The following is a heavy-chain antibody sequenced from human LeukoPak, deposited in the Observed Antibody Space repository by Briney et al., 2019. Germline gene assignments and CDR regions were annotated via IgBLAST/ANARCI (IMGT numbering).Heavy chain of an antibody. CDR1: GYTFTTYG. J-gene: IGHJ3*01. CDR2: ISTYDGST. CDR3: ARETIEAFDV. D-gene: IGHD4/OR15-4a*01. Sequence: ASVKVSCKASGYTFTTYGINWVRQAPGQGLEWMGWISTYDGSTHYAQKLRDRVTMTTDTSTSTAHLEMRSLRPDDTAVYYCARETIEAFDVWGQGTMVTVSS. V-gene: IGHV1-18*01.